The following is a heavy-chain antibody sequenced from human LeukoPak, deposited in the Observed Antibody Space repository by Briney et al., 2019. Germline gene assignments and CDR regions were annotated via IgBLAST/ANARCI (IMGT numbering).Heavy chain of an antibody. Sequence: GGSLRLSCAASGFTFDDYGMGWVRQAPGKGLEWVGRTKNKANSYTTEYAASVKGRFTISRDDSKNSLYLQMNSLGAEDTAVYYCAPGVVPDYWGQGTLVTVSS. CDR2: TKNKANSYTT. J-gene: IGHJ4*02. D-gene: IGHD7-27*01. CDR3: APGVVPDY. CDR1: GFTFDDYG. V-gene: IGHV3-72*01.